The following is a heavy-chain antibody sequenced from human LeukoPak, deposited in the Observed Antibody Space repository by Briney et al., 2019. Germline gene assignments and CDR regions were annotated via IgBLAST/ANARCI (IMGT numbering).Heavy chain of an antibody. CDR1: GFSFSSYA. D-gene: IGHD6-19*01. CDR2: ISGSGGST. J-gene: IGHJ4*02. V-gene: IGHV3-23*01. Sequence: GGSLRLSCAASGFSFSSYAMTWVRQAPGKGLQWVSAISGSGGSTYYADSVKGRFTISRDNSKDTLYLQINGLRAEDTAVYYCAKDHLPGIVVADRDYWGQGTLVTVSS. CDR3: AKDHLPGIVVADRDY.